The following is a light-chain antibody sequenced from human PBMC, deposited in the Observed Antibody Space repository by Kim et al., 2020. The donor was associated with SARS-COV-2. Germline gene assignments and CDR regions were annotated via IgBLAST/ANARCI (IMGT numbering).Light chain of an antibody. CDR3: CSYAGSYTYV. CDR1: SSDVGGYNY. J-gene: IGLJ1*01. CDR2: DVS. V-gene: IGLV2-11*01. Sequence: PGQSVTICTGTSSDVGGYNYVSWYQQHPGKAPKLMIYDVSKRPSGVPDRFSGSKSGNTASLTISGLQAEDEADYYCCSYAGSYTYVFGTGTKVTVL.